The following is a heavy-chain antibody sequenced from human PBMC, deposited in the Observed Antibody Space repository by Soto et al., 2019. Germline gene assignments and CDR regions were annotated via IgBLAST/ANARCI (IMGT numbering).Heavy chain of an antibody. D-gene: IGHD6-6*01. CDR2: INPNSGGT. CDR1: VYTFTGYY. V-gene: IGHV1-2*04. Sequence: AAVKVSCKASVYTFTGYYMHLVRQAPGQGLEWMGWINPNSGGTNYAQKFQGWVTMTRDTSISTAYMELSRLRAVDTAVYYCARENVIAARPVYYYYGMDVWGQGTTVTVSS. J-gene: IGHJ6*02. CDR3: ARENVIAARPVYYYYGMDV.